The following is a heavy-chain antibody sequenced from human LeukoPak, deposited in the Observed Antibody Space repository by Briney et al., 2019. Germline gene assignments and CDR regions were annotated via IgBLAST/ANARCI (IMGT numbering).Heavy chain of an antibody. CDR1: GFSFTTYG. Sequence: GGSLRLSCATSGFSFTTYGFHWVRQAPGKGLEWVALIWYDGSKTYYPDSVKGRFTISRDNSKNTLYLQMNSLRADDTAVYYCARDACSGVSCLDCWGQGNLVTVYS. CDR2: IWYDGSKT. J-gene: IGHJ4*02. D-gene: IGHD2-15*01. V-gene: IGHV3-33*01. CDR3: ARDACSGVSCLDC.